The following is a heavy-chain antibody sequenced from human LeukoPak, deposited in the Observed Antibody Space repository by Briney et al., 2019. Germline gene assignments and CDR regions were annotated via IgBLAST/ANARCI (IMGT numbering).Heavy chain of an antibody. CDR3: ARGPQYCSDGSCYSFAFDI. V-gene: IGHV4-59*07. CDR2: IYYSGST. CDR1: GGSISTSY. J-gene: IGHJ3*02. Sequence: SDTLSLTCTVSGGSISTSYWSWIRRPPGKGLEWIGYIYYSGSTNYNPSLKSRVTISVDTSKNQFSLKLSSVTAADTAVYYCARGPQYCSDGSCYSFAFDIWGQGTMVTVSS. D-gene: IGHD2-15*01.